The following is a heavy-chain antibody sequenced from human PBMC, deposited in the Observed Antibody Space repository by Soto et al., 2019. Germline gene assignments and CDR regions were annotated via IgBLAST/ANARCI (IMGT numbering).Heavy chain of an antibody. D-gene: IGHD2-21*02. CDR3: ARSIVVVTAADY. CDR2: INAGNGNT. J-gene: IGHJ4*02. Sequence: EASVKVSCKASGYTFTSYAMHWVRQAPGQRLEWMGWINAGNGNTKYSQKFQGRVTITRDTSAGTAYMELSSLRSEDTAVYYCARSIVVVTAADYWGQGTLVTVSS. CDR1: GYTFTSYA. V-gene: IGHV1-3*01.